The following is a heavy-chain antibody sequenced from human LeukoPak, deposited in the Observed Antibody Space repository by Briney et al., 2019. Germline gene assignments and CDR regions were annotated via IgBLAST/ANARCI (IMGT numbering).Heavy chain of an antibody. V-gene: IGHV1-18*01. CDR2: ISAYNGNT. Sequence: RASVKVSCKASGYTFTSYGISWVRQAPGQGLEWMGWISAYNGNTNYPQKLQGRVTMTTDTSTSTAYMELRSLKSDDTAVYYCARVVVAATANWFDPWGQGTLVTVSS. D-gene: IGHD1-26*01. J-gene: IGHJ5*02. CDR3: ARVVVAATANWFDP. CDR1: GYTFTSYG.